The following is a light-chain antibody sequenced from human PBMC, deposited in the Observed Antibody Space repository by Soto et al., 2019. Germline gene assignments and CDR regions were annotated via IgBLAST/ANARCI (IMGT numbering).Light chain of an antibody. J-gene: IGLJ1*01. CDR1: SSDIGDYNY. V-gene: IGLV2-8*01. CDR3: SSYAGSNSPFV. Sequence: LTQPPSASGSPGQSVTISCTGTSSDIGDYNYVSWYQQHPGKAPKLMIYEVSKRPSGVPDRFSGSKSGNTASLTVSGLQAEDEADYYCSSYAGSNSPFVFGSGTKVTVL. CDR2: EVS.